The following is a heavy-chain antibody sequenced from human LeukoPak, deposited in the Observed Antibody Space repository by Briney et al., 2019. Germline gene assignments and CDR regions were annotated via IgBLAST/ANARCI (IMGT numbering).Heavy chain of an antibody. CDR1: GFTFSNYA. Sequence: GGSLRLSCAASGFTFSNYAMSWVRQAPGKGLEWVSTLSGSDSSTYYADSARGRFTISRDNSKNTVFLQMNSLRVEDTAIYYCAKDQDVYSGSQSWGQGTLVTVSS. CDR2: LSGSDSST. CDR3: AKDQDVYSGSQS. D-gene: IGHD1-26*01. J-gene: IGHJ4*02. V-gene: IGHV3-23*01.